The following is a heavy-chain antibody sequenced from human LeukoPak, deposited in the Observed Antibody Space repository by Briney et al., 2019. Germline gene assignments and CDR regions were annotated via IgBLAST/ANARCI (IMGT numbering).Heavy chain of an antibody. D-gene: IGHD5-24*01. CDR1: GYTFTGYY. J-gene: IGHJ4*02. CDR2: INPDSGGT. V-gene: IGHV1-2*02. Sequence: ASVKVSCKASGYTFTGYYMHWVRQAPGQGREWMGWINPDSGGTNYAQKFQGRVTMTRDTSISTAYMELRRLRSDDTAVYYCARDRSNYGHKQGVGYWGQGTLVTVSS. CDR3: ARDRSNYGHKQGVGY.